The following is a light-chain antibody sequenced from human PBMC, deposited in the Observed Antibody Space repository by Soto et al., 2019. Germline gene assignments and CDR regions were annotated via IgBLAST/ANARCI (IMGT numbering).Light chain of an antibody. CDR3: QQYNNWPPWT. CDR1: HSVSSN. J-gene: IGKJ1*01. V-gene: IGKV3-15*01. Sequence: EIVMTQSPATLSVSPGERATLSCRASHSVSSNLAWYQQKPGQAPRLLIYGASTRATGIPARFSGSGSGTEFTLTFSSLQSEDFAVYYCQQYNNWPPWTFGQGTKVEIK. CDR2: GAS.